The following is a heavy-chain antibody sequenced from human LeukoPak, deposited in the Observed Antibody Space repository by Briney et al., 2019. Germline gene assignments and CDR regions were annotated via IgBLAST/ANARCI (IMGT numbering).Heavy chain of an antibody. CDR3: ARGYSRDWGLQYFQH. CDR2: IYSSGST. J-gene: IGHJ1*01. V-gene: IGHV4-59*01. CDR1: GGSISNYY. Sequence: SETLSLTGTVSGGSISNYYWSWIRQPPGKGLEWIGYIYSSGSTSYNPSLKSRVTMSVDTSKNQFSLKLNSVTAADTAVYHCARGYSRDWGLQYFQHWGQGTLVTVSS. D-gene: IGHD6-19*01.